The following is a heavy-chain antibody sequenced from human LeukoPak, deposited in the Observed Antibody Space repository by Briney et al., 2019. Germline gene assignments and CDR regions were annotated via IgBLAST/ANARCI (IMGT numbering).Heavy chain of an antibody. V-gene: IGHV4-61*02. Sequence: SQTLSLTCTVSGDSISTGGYFWSWIRQPAGKGLEWIGRIYAGGKTNYNPSLRSRVTISVDTSRNQFSLKLNSVTAADTAVYYCASMDYYGSGTYHSWFDPWGQGTLVTVSS. CDR3: ASMDYYGSGTYHSWFDP. D-gene: IGHD3-10*01. CDR1: GDSISTGGYF. J-gene: IGHJ5*02. CDR2: IYAGGKT.